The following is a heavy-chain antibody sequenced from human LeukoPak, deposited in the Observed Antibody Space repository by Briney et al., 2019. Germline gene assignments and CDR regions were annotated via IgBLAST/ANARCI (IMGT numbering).Heavy chain of an antibody. CDR1: EFTFSSYW. CDR2: IDSGGSRT. D-gene: IGHD6-13*01. Sequence: GGSLRLSCVAAEFTFSSYWLHWVRQAPGKGLVWVSRIDSGGSRTKYADSVKGRFTISRDNAENTLYLQLNSLRADDTAVYYCVRDRTAAAGEFDYWGQGTLVTVSS. V-gene: IGHV3-74*03. CDR3: VRDRTAAAGEFDY. J-gene: IGHJ4*02.